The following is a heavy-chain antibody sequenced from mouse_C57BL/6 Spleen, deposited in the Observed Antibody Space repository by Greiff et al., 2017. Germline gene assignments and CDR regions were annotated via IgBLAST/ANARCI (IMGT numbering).Heavy chain of an antibody. CDR1: GYTFTSYW. J-gene: IGHJ1*03. CDR3: ARGRDGNYVNYWYFDV. CDR2: INPSNGGT. Sequence: QVQLQQSGTELVKPGASVKLSCKASGYTFTSYWMHWVKQRPGQGLEWIGNINPSNGGTNYNEKFKSKATLTVDKSSSTAYMQLSSLTSEDSAVYYCARGRDGNYVNYWYFDVWGTGTTVTVSS. V-gene: IGHV1-53*01. D-gene: IGHD2-1*01.